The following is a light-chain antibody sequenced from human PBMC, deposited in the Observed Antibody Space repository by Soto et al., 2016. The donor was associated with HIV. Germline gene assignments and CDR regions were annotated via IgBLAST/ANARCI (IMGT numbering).Light chain of an antibody. CDR1: KIGSKS. CDR3: QVWDHSSDQWV. J-gene: IGLJ3*02. Sequence: SYELTQPPSVSEAPGETARITCGGNKIGSKSVHWNQQRPGQAPVLVVYDNSERPSGIPERFSGSNSGHTATLTISRVEDGDEADYYCQVWDHSSDQWVFGGGTKLTV. V-gene: IGLV3-21*02. CDR2: DNS.